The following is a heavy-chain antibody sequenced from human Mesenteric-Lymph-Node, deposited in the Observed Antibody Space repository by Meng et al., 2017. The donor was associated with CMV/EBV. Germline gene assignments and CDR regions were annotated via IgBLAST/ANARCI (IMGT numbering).Heavy chain of an antibody. CDR2: ISSSSSYI. V-gene: IGHV3-21*01. Sequence: ETLSLTCAASGFTFSSYSMNWVRQAPGKGLEWVSSISSSSSYIYYADSVKGRFTISRDNAKNSLYLQMNSLRAEDTAVYYCARDRYDILTGYLRYYYYYGMDVWGQGTTVTVSS. CDR1: GFTFSSYS. D-gene: IGHD3-9*01. CDR3: ARDRYDILTGYLRYYYYYGMDV. J-gene: IGHJ6*02.